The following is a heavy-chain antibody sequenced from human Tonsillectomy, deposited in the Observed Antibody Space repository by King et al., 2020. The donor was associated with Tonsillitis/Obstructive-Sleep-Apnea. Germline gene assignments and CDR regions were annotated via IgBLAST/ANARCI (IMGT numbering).Heavy chain of an antibody. D-gene: IGHD3-22*01. CDR2: IYYTGTT. Sequence: QLQESGPGLVKPSETLSLTCTVSGGSITSSSYYWGWVRRPPGTGLEWSGSIYYTGTTSYNPSLKSRVTIYVDTSKKQFSLKLISVTAADTAVYYCARHLYFYDTSGYSQFDPWGQGTLVTVSS. V-gene: IGHV4-39*01. CDR3: ARHLYFYDTSGYSQFDP. CDR1: GGSITSSSYY. J-gene: IGHJ5*02.